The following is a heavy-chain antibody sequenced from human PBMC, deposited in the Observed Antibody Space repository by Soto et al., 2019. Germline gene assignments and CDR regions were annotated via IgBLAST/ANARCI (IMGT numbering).Heavy chain of an antibody. Sequence: GESLKISCKGSGYSFSTYWIGWVRQMPGKGLEWKGIIFLDVSNTKYSPPFQGQVTISVDKSISTAYLQWSSLKASDTAMYYCARRGRSYYGSESYYYYYGLDVWGQGTTVTVSS. CDR2: IFLDVSNT. CDR3: ARRGRSYYGSESYYYYYGLDV. CDR1: GYSFSTYW. V-gene: IGHV5-51*01. J-gene: IGHJ6*02. D-gene: IGHD3-10*01.